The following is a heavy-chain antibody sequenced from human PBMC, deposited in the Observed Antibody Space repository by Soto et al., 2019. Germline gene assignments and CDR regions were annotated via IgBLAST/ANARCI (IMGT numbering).Heavy chain of an antibody. CDR2: ISGSGGST. J-gene: IGHJ4*02. V-gene: IGHV3-23*01. CDR1: GFTFSTYW. CDR3: AKDTAKDSSSLFDY. D-gene: IGHD6-6*01. Sequence: HPGGSLRLSCAASGFTFSTYWMHWVRQAPGKGLVWVSAISGSGGSTYYADSVKGRFTISRDNSKNTLYLQMNSLRAEDTAVYYCAKDTAKDSSSLFDYWGQGTLVTVSS.